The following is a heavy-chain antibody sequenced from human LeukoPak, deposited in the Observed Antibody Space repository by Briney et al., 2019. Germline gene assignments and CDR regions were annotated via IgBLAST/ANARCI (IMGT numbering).Heavy chain of an antibody. V-gene: IGHV3-21*01. J-gene: IGHJ3*02. CDR2: ISSSSYI. CDR1: GFTFSSYS. CDR3: ARARPTTNYYDSSGLPDAFDI. Sequence: GGSLRLSCAASGFTFSSYSMDWVRQAPGKGLEWVSSISSSSYIYYADSVKGRFTISRDNAKNSLYLQMNSLRAEDTAVYYCARARPTTNYYDSSGLPDAFDIWGQGTMVTVS. D-gene: IGHD3-22*01.